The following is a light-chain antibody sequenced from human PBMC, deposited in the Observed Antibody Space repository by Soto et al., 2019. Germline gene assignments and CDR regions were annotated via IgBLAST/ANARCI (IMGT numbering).Light chain of an antibody. CDR2: DAS. V-gene: IGKV3-11*01. J-gene: IGKJ1*01. CDR1: QSVSSY. Sequence: EIVXTQSPATLSLSPGERATLSCRASQSVSSYLAWFQQKPGQAPRLLIYDASNRATGIPARFSGSGSGTDFTLTISSLEPEDFAVYYCQQRSNWQRTFGQGTKVDIK. CDR3: QQRSNWQRT.